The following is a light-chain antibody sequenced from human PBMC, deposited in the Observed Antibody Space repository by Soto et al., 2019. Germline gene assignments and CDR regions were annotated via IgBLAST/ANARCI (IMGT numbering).Light chain of an antibody. CDR3: HSRA. CDR2: AAS. J-gene: IGKJ5*01. CDR1: QSISSY. V-gene: IGKV1-39*01. Sequence: IHMTQSPSSLSASVGHRVTITCRASQSISSYLNWYQQKPWKAPKLLIYAASSLQSGVPSRFSGSGYGTDFTLTISSLQPDDFATYFCHSRAFGQGTRLEIK.